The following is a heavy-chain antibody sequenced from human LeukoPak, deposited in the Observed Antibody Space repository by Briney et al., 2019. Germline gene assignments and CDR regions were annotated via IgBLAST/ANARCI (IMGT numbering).Heavy chain of an antibody. J-gene: IGHJ6*02. Sequence: ASVKVSCKASGYTFTSYGISWVRQAPGQGLEWMGWISAYNGNTNYAQKLQGRVTMTTDTSTSTAYMELRSLRSDDTAVYYCARAPYCSSTSCSDYGMDVWGQGTTVTVSS. CDR1: GYTFTSYG. CDR3: ARAPYCSSTSCSDYGMDV. D-gene: IGHD2-2*01. V-gene: IGHV1-18*01. CDR2: ISAYNGNT.